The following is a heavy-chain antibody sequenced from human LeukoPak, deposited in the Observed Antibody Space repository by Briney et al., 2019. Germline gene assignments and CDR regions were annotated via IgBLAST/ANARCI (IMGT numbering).Heavy chain of an antibody. CDR3: ARGGPPGEYYDILTGSTYGMDD. Sequence: KTSQTLSLTCAVSGGSISSGGYYWSWIRQHPGKGLEWIGYIYYSGSTYYNPSLKSRVTISVDTSKNQFSLKLSSVTAADTAVYYCARGGPPGEYYDILTGSTYGMDDWGQGTTVTVSS. J-gene: IGHJ6*02. D-gene: IGHD3-9*01. CDR2: IYYSGST. CDR1: GGSISSGGYY. V-gene: IGHV4-31*11.